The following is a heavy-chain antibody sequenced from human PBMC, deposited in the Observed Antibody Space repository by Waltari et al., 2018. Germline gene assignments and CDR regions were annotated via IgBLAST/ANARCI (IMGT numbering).Heavy chain of an antibody. CDR3: TRDDYYGSGSHYNKVSY. Sequence: EVQLVESGGGLVQPGRSLRLSCTASGFTFGDYVMSWVRQAPGKGLEWISLIRSKAYGGTTEYAASVKGRFTISRDDSKSIAYLQMNSLKTEDTAVYYCTRDDYYGSGSHYNKVSYWGQGTLVTVSS. CDR1: GFTFGDYV. CDR2: IRSKAYGGTT. V-gene: IGHV3-49*04. J-gene: IGHJ4*02. D-gene: IGHD3-10*01.